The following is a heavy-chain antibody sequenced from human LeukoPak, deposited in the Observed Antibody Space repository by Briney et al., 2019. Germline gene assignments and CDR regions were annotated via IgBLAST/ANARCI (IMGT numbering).Heavy chain of an antibody. CDR2: ISSSSSSYI. CDR3: ASGATVTTSLLWFHY. V-gene: IGHV3-21*01. CDR1: GFTFSSYW. Sequence: TGGSLRLSCAASGFTFSSYWMHWVRQAPGKGLEWVSSISSSSSSYIYYADSVKGRFTISRDNAKNSLYLQMNSLRAEDTAVYYCASGATVTTSLLWFHYWGQGTLVTVSS. J-gene: IGHJ4*02. D-gene: IGHD4-17*01.